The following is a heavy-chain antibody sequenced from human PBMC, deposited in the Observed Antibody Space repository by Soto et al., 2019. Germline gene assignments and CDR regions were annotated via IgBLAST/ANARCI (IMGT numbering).Heavy chain of an antibody. CDR3: ARVYSVNYLGYFDY. Sequence: SETLSLTCAVSGDSISTYYCMWIRQHPGKGLESIGYLYYGRSTYYNPTLKSRVTMSVDTSKRQFSLNLSSLTAADTAVYYSARVYSVNYLGYFDYWGQGALVTVSS. V-gene: IGHV4-59*12. CDR1: GDSISTYY. D-gene: IGHD6-13*01. J-gene: IGHJ4*02. CDR2: LYYGRST.